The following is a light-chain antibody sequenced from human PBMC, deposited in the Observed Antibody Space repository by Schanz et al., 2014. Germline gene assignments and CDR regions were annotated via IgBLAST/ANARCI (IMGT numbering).Light chain of an antibody. CDR2: GAS. CDR3: QQRSIWPLT. CDR1: QSVSSY. Sequence: EIVLTQSPATLSLSPGERATLSCRASQSVSSYLAWYQQRPGQAPRLLIYGASTRATGIPARFSGSGSGTEFTLTISSLQSEDFAVYYCQQRSIWPLTFGGGTKVEIK. J-gene: IGKJ4*01. V-gene: IGKV3-11*01.